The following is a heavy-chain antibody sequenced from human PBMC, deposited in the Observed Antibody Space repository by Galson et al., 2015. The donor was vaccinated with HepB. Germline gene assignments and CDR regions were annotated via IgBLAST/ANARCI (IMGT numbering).Heavy chain of an antibody. CDR3: ARDRAEMDV. CDR2: IYYSGST. CDR1: GGSVSSGSYY. V-gene: IGHV4-61*01. Sequence: SETLSLTCTVSGGSVSSGSYYWSWIRQPPGKELEWIGYIYYSGSTNYNPSLKSRVTISVDTSKNQFSLKLSSVTAADTAVYYCARDRAEMDVWGQGTTVTVSS. J-gene: IGHJ6*02. D-gene: IGHD3-10*01.